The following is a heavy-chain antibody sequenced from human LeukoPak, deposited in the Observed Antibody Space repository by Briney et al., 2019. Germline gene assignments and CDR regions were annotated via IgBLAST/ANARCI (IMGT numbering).Heavy chain of an antibody. CDR2: ISGSGGST. CDR1: GFTFSSYE. Sequence: GGSLRLSCAASGFTFSSYEMNWVRQAPGKGLEWVSTISGSGGSTYYADSVKGRFTNSRDNSKNTLYLQMNSLRAEDTAVYYCAKDLSGYSYGSLYWGQGTLVTVSS. CDR3: AKDLSGYSYGSLY. J-gene: IGHJ4*02. V-gene: IGHV3-23*01. D-gene: IGHD5-18*01.